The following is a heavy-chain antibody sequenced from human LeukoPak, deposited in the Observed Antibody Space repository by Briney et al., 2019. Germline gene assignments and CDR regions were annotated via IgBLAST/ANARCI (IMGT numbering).Heavy chain of an antibody. CDR2: ISSSSSYI. Sequence: GGSLRLSCAASGFTFSSYSMNWVRQAPGKGLEWVSSISSSSSYIYYADSVKGRFTISRDNAKNSLYLQMNSLRAEDTAVYYCARVRGYCSSTSCYEGWFDAFDIWGQGTMVTVSS. V-gene: IGHV3-21*01. D-gene: IGHD2-2*01. CDR1: GFTFSSYS. J-gene: IGHJ3*02. CDR3: ARVRGYCSSTSCYEGWFDAFDI.